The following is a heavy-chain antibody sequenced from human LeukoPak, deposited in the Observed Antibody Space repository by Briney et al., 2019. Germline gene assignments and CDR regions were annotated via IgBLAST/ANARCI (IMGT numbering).Heavy chain of an antibody. Sequence: SETLSLTCAVYGGSFSGHYWSWIRQPPGKGLEWIGEINHSGSTNYNPSLKRRVTISVDTSKNQFSLKLSSVTAADTAVYYCASDRPATENWYFDLWGRGTLVTVSS. CDR2: INHSGST. CDR3: ASDRPATENWYFDL. V-gene: IGHV4-34*01. CDR1: GGSFSGHY. D-gene: IGHD1-26*01. J-gene: IGHJ2*01.